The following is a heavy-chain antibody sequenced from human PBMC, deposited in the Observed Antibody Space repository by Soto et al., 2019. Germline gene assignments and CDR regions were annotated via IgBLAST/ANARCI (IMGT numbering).Heavy chain of an antibody. CDR3: ISGAIRF. V-gene: IGHV3-15*07. J-gene: IGHJ4*02. CDR2: IKSKTDGGTT. D-gene: IGHD3-10*01. Sequence: EVQLVESGGGLVKPGGSLRLSCAASGFTFSNTGMNWVRQAPGKGLEWVARIKSKTDGGTTDYAAPGKGRFTSSRDDSKNMLDLKMNSLDTEDTAVYYCISGAIRFGGQGTLVTVSS. CDR1: GFTFSNTG.